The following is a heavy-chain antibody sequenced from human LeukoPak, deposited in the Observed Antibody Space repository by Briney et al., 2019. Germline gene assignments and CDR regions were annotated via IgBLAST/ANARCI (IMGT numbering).Heavy chain of an antibody. Sequence: GASVKVSCKASGYTFTSYGISWVRQAPGQGLEWMGWISAYNGNTNYAQKLQGRVTMTTDTSTSTAYMELRSLRSDDTAVYYCARRGDFWSGYYRGYFDYWGQGTLVTVSS. V-gene: IGHV1-18*01. D-gene: IGHD3-3*01. CDR1: GYTFTSYG. CDR3: ARRGDFWSGYYRGYFDY. J-gene: IGHJ4*02. CDR2: ISAYNGNT.